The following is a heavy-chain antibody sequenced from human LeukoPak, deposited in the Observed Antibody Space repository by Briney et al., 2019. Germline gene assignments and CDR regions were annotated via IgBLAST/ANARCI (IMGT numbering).Heavy chain of an antibody. CDR3: ATDPRNPVGASD. D-gene: IGHD1-26*01. Sequence: GGSLRLSSAASGFAFAGYTMNWVRQAPGKGLEWVSSITGSSTYIYYADSVKGRFTISRDNAKNSLYLQMISLRAEDTAVYYCATDPRNPVGASDWGQGTLVTVSS. CDR2: ITGSSTYI. J-gene: IGHJ4*02. CDR1: GFAFAGYT. V-gene: IGHV3-21*01.